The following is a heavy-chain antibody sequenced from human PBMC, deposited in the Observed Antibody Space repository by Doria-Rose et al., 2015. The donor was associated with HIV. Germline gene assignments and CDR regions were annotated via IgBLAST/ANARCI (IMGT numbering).Heavy chain of an antibody. D-gene: IGHD6-13*01. CDR2: CVSDDER. Sequence: QVTLKESGPVLVKPTETLTLTCTVSGVSLSSPGMGVSWIRQPPGKALEWLANCVSDDERSYKTSLKSRLTISRSTSNSQVVLTMTDMDPVDTATYYCARIKSSRWYHKYYFDFWGQGTLVIVSA. J-gene: IGHJ4*02. CDR1: GVSLSSPGMG. CDR3: ARIKSSRWYHKYYFDF. V-gene: IGHV2-26*01.